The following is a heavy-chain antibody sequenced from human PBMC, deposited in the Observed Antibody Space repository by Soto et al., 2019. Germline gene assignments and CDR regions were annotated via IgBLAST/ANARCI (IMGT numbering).Heavy chain of an antibody. CDR3: ARLGAYSSSWALDD. V-gene: IGHV4-59*08. J-gene: IGHJ4*02. CDR1: GGSISSYY. D-gene: IGHD6-13*01. CDR2: IYYSGST. Sequence: SETLSLTCTVSGGSISSYYWSWIRQPPGKGLEWIGYIYYSGSTNYNPSLKSRVTISVDTSKNQFSLKLSSVTAADTAVYYCARLGAYSSSWALDDWGQGTLVTVSS.